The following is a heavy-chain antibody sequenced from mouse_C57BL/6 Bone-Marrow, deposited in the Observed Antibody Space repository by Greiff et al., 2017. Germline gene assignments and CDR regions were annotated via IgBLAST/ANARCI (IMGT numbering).Heavy chain of an antibody. CDR3: ARDRDGYSYAMDY. D-gene: IGHD2-3*01. CDR2: ISYDGSN. CDR1: GYSITSGYY. J-gene: IGHJ4*01. Sequence: EVQVVESGPGLVKPSQSLSLTCSVTGYSITSGYYWNWIRQFPGNKLEWMGYISYDGSNNYNPSLKNRISITRDTSKNQFFLKLNSVTTEDTATYYCARDRDGYSYAMDYWGQGTSVTVSS. V-gene: IGHV3-6*01.